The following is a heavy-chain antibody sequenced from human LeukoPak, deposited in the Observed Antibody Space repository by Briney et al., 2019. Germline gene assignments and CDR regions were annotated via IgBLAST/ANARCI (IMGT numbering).Heavy chain of an antibody. CDR1: GGSISSSSYY. J-gene: IGHJ4*02. CDR3: ARRRYSSGWYYFDY. D-gene: IGHD6-19*01. V-gene: IGHV4-39*07. CDR2: IYYSGST. Sequence: PSETLSLTCTVSGGSISSSSYYWGWIRQPPGTGLEWIGSIYYSGSTYYNPSLKSRVTISVDTSKNQFSLKLSSVTAADTAVYYCARRRYSSGWYYFDYWGQGTLVTVSS.